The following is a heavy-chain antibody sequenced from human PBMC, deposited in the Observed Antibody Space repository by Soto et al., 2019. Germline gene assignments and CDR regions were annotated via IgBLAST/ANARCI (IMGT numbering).Heavy chain of an antibody. CDR2: IYYSGST. V-gene: IGHV4-59*01. Sequence: PSETLSLTCTVSSGSISSYYLSWIRQPPGKGLEWIGYIYYSGSTNYNPSLKSRVTISVDTSTNQFSLKLSSVTAADTAVYFCARAESSGWYNNFDYWGQGTLVTVSS. CDR3: ARAESSGWYNNFDY. CDR1: SGSISSYY. D-gene: IGHD6-19*01. J-gene: IGHJ4*02.